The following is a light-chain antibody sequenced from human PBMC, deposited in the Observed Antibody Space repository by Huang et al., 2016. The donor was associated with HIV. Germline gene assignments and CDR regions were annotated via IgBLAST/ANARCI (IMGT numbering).Light chain of an antibody. Sequence: EMVMTQSPATLSVSPGERATLSCRASQSIRSNLAWYQQKPGQAPRLLIYGASTRATGIPARFSGSGSGTEFTLTISSLQSEDFAVYYCQQYDNWPPSWTFGRGTKVEIK. CDR2: GAS. CDR1: QSIRSN. J-gene: IGKJ1*01. CDR3: QQYDNWPPSWT. V-gene: IGKV3-15*01.